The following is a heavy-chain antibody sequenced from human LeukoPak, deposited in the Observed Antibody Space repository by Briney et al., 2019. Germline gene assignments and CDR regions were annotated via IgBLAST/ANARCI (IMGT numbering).Heavy chain of an antibody. D-gene: IGHD3-22*01. CDR1: GFTFSNAW. Sequence: PGGSLRLSCAASGFTFSNAWMSWVRQAPGKGLEWVGRIKSKTDGGTTDYAAPVKGRFTISRDDSKNTLYLQMNSLRAEDTAVYYCAKGEAPYYYDSSGYFVYFDYWGQGTLVTVSS. J-gene: IGHJ4*02. CDR2: IKSKTDGGTT. CDR3: AKGEAPYYYDSSGYFVYFDY. V-gene: IGHV3-15*01.